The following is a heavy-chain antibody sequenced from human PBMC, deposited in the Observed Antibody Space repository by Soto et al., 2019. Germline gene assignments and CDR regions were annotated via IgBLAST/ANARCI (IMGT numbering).Heavy chain of an antibody. Sequence: GESLKISCAASGFTFSDYYMSWIRQAPGKGLEWVSYISSSGSTIYYADSVKGRFTISRDNAKNSLYLQMSSLRAEDTAVYYCARAETGTTSYYYYYMDVWGKGTTVTVSS. V-gene: IGHV3-11*01. D-gene: IGHD1-1*01. CDR2: ISSSGSTI. CDR3: ARAETGTTSYYYYYMDV. CDR1: GFTFSDYY. J-gene: IGHJ6*03.